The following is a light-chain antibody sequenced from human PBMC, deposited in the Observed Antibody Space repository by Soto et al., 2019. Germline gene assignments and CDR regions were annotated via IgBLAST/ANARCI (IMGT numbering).Light chain of an antibody. Sequence: DIQMTQSPSSLSGSIGDRVTITCRASQSISTYLNWYEQKPGKAPNLLIYGASTLQSGVPSRFSGGGSGTYFTLTISGLQPEDFGSYYCQQSYTSPVTFGGGTKVEIK. V-gene: IGKV1-39*01. J-gene: IGKJ4*01. CDR1: QSISTY. CDR3: QQSYTSPVT. CDR2: GAS.